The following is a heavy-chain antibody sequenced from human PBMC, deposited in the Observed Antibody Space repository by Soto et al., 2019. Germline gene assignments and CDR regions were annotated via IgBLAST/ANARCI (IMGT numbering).Heavy chain of an antibody. CDR3: AGGNIRQNTRWLDY. J-gene: IGHJ4*02. CDR1: GFTFINYY. Sequence: ASVKVSCKASGFTFINYYMHWVRQAPGQGLEWMGVINPSGDSTNYAQKFQGRVTMTRDTSTSTVYMDLSSLRSEDTAVYYCAGGNIRQNTRWLDYWGQGTRVTVSS. V-gene: IGHV1-46*01. CDR2: INPSGDST. D-gene: IGHD6-19*01.